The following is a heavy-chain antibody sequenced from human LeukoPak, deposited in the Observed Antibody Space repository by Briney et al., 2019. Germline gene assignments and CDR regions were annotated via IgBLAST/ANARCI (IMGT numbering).Heavy chain of an antibody. Sequence: SVKVSCKASGFTFTSSAMQWVRRARGQRLEWIGWIVVGSGNTNYAQKFQERVTITRDMSTSTAYMELTSLRSEDTAVYYCAADLNYYDSSGSGDYWGQGTLVTVSS. J-gene: IGHJ4*02. D-gene: IGHD3-22*01. CDR3: AADLNYYDSSGSGDY. CDR1: GFTFTSSA. CDR2: IVVGSGNT. V-gene: IGHV1-58*02.